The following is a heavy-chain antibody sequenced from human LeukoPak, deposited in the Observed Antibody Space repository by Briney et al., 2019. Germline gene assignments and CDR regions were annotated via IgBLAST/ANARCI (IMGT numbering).Heavy chain of an antibody. CDR1: GYTFTSYD. Sequence: GASVKVSCKASGYTFTSYDINWVRQATGQGLEWMGWMNPNSGNTGYAQKFQGRVTMTRNTSISTAYMELSSLRSEDTAVYYCARVGEEDRSSGWYAAQRYWGQGTLVTVSS. D-gene: IGHD6-19*01. V-gene: IGHV1-8*01. CDR3: ARVGEEDRSSGWYAAQRY. CDR2: MNPNSGNT. J-gene: IGHJ4*02.